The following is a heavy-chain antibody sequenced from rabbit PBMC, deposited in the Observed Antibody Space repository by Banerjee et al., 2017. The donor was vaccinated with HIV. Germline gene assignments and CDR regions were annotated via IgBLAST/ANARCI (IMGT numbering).Heavy chain of an antibody. V-gene: IGHV1S7*01. CDR3: VRDGGIVVAGAFNL. Sequence: QLKESGGGLVQPGGSLKLSCKASGFDFSSYYMQWVRQAPGKGLEWIGYIDPVFGSTYYASWVNGRFTISSHNAQNTLYLQLNSLTAADTATYFCVRDGGIVVAGAFNLWGQGTLVTVS. D-gene: IGHD4-1*01. J-gene: IGHJ4*01. CDR2: IDPVFGST. CDR1: GFDFSSYY.